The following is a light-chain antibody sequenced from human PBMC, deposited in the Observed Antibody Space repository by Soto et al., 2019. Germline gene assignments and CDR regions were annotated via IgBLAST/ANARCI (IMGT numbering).Light chain of an antibody. CDR1: SSDVGTYNY. J-gene: IGLJ1*01. CDR2: EVS. Sequence: QSVLTQPASVSGSPGQSITISCTGTSSDVGTYNYVSWYQHHPGKAPKLIIYEVSNRPSGVSNRFSGFKSGSTASLTISGLQAEDEADYHCTSYTRDTALVFGTGIKVTVL. CDR3: TSYTRDTALV. V-gene: IGLV2-14*01.